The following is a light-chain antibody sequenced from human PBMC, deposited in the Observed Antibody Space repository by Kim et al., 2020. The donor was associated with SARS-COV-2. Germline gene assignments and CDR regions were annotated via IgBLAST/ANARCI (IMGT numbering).Light chain of an antibody. CDR3: QQFYSYPRT. CDR1: QGIDRY. J-gene: IGKJ4*01. Sequence: IQLTQSPSSLSASVGDRVTITCRASQGIDRYLAWYQQKPGKAPQLLIFAASTLQSGLPSRFSGSGSATDFTLTISSLQPEDFATYYCQQFYSYPRTFGGRTKVDIK. V-gene: IGKV1-9*01. CDR2: AAS.